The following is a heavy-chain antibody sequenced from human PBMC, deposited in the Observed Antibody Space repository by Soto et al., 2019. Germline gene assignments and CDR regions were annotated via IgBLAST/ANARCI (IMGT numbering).Heavy chain of an antibody. D-gene: IGHD2-21*02. Sequence: GGALRVSCRASGLTFGAYAISWVRQAPGKGLEWVGFIRSKAYGGTTEYAASVKGRFTISRDDSKSIAYLQMNSLKTEDTAVYYCTRLVCGSDGPPYYFDYWGQGTLVTVSS. CDR3: TRLVCGSDGPPYYFDY. CDR1: GLTFGAYA. V-gene: IGHV3-49*04. J-gene: IGHJ4*02. CDR2: IRSKAYGGTT.